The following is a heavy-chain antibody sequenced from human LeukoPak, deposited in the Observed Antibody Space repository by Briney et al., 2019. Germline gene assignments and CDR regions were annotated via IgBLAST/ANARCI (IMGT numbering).Heavy chain of an antibody. CDR2: IAYDGSRA. Sequence: GGSLRLSCAASGVIVSSNYMTWVRQTPGKGLEWVTVIAYDGSRAFYADSVKGRFTISRDNSKNTMSVQMDDLRAEDTAVYYCTRYNNDHFDYWGQGTLVTVSS. CDR3: TRYNNDHFDY. CDR1: GVIVSSNY. J-gene: IGHJ4*02. V-gene: IGHV3-33*08. D-gene: IGHD1-14*01.